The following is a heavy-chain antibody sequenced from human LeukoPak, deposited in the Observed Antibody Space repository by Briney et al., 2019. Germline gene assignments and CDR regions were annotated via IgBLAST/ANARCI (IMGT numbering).Heavy chain of an antibody. J-gene: IGHJ4*02. Sequence: GGSLRLSCVASGFTFSTYGMHWVRQAPGKGLEWVAFIRNDGSDKYYADSVKGRFTISRDNSKNTLYLQMNSLRAEDTAVYYCAKDGIARWIFDYWGQGTLVTVSS. CDR3: AKDGIARWIFDY. CDR2: IRNDGSDK. CDR1: GFTFSTYG. D-gene: IGHD4-23*01. V-gene: IGHV3-30*02.